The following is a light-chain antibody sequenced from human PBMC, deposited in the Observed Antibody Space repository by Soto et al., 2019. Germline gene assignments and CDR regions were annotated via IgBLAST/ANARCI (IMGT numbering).Light chain of an antibody. J-gene: IGKJ4*01. CDR1: QSVSSN. V-gene: IGKV3D-15*01. CDR2: GAS. Sequence: EIVMTQSPATLSVSPGERATLSCRASQSVSSNLAWYQQKPGQAPRLLIYGASTRATGIPARFSGSGSGTEFTLTISSLQSEDFAVYYCQHRSKWPLTFGGGTKVDIK. CDR3: QHRSKWPLT.